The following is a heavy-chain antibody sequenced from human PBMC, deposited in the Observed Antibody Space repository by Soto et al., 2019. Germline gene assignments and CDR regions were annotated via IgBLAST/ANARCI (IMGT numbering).Heavy chain of an antibody. CDR1: GFAFDTYT. Sequence: GGSLRLSCIASGFAFDTYTMSWVRQAPGKGLEWVSGIIGSGAGASYADSVKGRFTISRDNAKNSLYLQINSLRAEDTAVYYCARVVDYCDPYYYYGRAFGGKGPPAPVPS. D-gene: IGHD3-22*01. CDR2: IIGSGAGA. J-gene: IGHJ6*04. CDR3: ARVVDYCDPYYYYGRAF. V-gene: IGHV3-23*01.